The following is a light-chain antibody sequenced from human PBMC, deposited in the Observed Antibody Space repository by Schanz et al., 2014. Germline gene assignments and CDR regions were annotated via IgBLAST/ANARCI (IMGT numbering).Light chain of an antibody. CDR2: EVS. Sequence: QSALTQPPSASGSPGQSVTFSCTGTSSDVGGYKYVSWYQQHPGKAPKLMIYEVSKRPSGVPDRFSGSKSGNTASLTISGLQAEDEADYYCSSYTSSNTVVFGGGTKLTVL. V-gene: IGLV2-8*01. J-gene: IGLJ2*01. CDR1: SSDVGGYKY. CDR3: SSYTSSNTVV.